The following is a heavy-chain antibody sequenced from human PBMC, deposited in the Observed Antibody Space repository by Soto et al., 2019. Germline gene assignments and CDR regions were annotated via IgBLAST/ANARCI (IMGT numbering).Heavy chain of an antibody. CDR2: IYYSGCT. CDR3: ASALYCSGGSCSFDP. J-gene: IGHJ5*02. Sequence: PSETLSLTCTVSGGSISSGDYYWSWIRQPPGKSLERIGYIYYSGCTNYNQSLKSQVTISVDTSKNQFSLRLSSVTAADTAVYYCASALYCSGGSCSFDPWG. V-gene: IGHV4-30-4*02. D-gene: IGHD2-15*01. CDR1: GGSISSGDYY.